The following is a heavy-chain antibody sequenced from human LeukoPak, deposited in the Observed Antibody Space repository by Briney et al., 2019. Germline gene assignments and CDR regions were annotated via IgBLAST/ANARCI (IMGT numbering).Heavy chain of an antibody. Sequence: GGSLRLSCAASGFTFSSYWMSWVRQAPGKGLEWVANIKQDGSEKYYVDSVKGRFTISRDNAKNSLYLQMNSLRAEDTAVYYCARDRTHYGSGSYYPFDYWGQGTLVTVSS. V-gene: IGHV3-7*01. D-gene: IGHD3-10*01. CDR3: ARDRTHYGSGSYYPFDY. CDR1: GFTFSSYW. CDR2: IKQDGSEK. J-gene: IGHJ4*02.